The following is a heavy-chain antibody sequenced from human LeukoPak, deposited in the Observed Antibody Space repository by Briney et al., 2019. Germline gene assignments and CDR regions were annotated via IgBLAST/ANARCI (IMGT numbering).Heavy chain of an antibody. D-gene: IGHD2-2*01. V-gene: IGHV4-39*01. CDR1: GGSISSSSYY. Sequence: PSETLSLTCTVSGGSISSSSYYWGWIRQPPGKGLEWIGSIYYSGSTYYNPSLKSRVTISVDMSKNQFSLKLSSVIAADTAVYYCARRTETFTDYWGRGTLVTVSS. CDR3: ARRTETFTDY. CDR2: IYYSGST. J-gene: IGHJ4*02.